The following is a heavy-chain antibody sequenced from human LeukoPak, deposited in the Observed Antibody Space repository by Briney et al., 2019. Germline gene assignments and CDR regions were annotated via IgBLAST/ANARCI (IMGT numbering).Heavy chain of an antibody. CDR1: GVSFSGYY. CDR3: ARVSGDYRPPYDY. D-gene: IGHD4-17*01. J-gene: IGHJ4*02. Sequence: SETLSLTCAVYGVSFSGYYWSWIRQPPGKGLEWIGEINHSGSTNYNPSLKSRVTISVDTSKNQFSLKLSSVTAADTAVYYCARVSGDYRPPYDYWGQGTLVTVSS. V-gene: IGHV4-34*01. CDR2: INHSGST.